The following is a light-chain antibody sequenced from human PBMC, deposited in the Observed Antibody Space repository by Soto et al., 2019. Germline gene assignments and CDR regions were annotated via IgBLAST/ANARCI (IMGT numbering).Light chain of an antibody. Sequence: INATKSPSTLSASVGDRDTITCRASQRISEWLAWYQQKPGKAPKLLIYDASSLQTGVPSRFSGSGSGTEFTLTISSLQPADFAAYYCHHYSVYSSWTFGQGTKVDVK. V-gene: IGKV1-5*01. J-gene: IGKJ1*01. CDR3: HHYSVYSSWT. CDR1: QRISEW. CDR2: DAS.